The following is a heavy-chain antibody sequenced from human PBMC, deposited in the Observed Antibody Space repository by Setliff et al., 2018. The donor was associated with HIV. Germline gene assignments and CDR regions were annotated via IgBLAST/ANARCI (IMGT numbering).Heavy chain of an antibody. CDR2: IYWNDHK. V-gene: IGHV2-5*01. J-gene: IGHJ4*02. CDR3: AHTPVSWDRYFFDY. CDR1: GFSLSTSGVG. Sequence: ESGPTLVNPTQTLTLTCTFSGFSLSTSGVGVGWIRQPPGKALEWLAVIYWNDHKYYSPSLRSRLTVTRDASKNQVVLTVTNVAPVDTATYFCAHTPVSWDRYFFDYWGQGTLVTVSS. D-gene: IGHD1-26*01.